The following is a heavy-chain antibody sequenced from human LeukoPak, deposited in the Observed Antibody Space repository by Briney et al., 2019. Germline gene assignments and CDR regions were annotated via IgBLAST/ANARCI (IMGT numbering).Heavy chain of an antibody. CDR2: INSDGSWT. V-gene: IGHV3-74*01. J-gene: IGHJ4*02. CDR3: VSFYETN. CDR1: GNYW. Sequence: GGSLGLSCATSGNYWMHWVRQAPGKGLVWVSHINSDGSWTGYADSVKGRFTIPKDNAKNTVYLQMNNLRAEDTAVYYCVSFYETNWGRGTLVTVSS. D-gene: IGHD2-2*01.